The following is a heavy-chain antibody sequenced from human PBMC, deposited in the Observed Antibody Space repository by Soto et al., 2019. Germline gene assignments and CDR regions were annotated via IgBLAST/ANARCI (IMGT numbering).Heavy chain of an antibody. Sequence: QVQLQESGPGLVKPLETLSLTCTVSGGSIRSYYWSWIRQPPGKGLEWIAYIYYSGSTNDHPSLTSRVTISVDTSKNQFSLKLTAVTAADTAVYYCARQIMVNSYYYYGMDVWGQGTTVTVSS. CDR3: ARQIMVNSYYYYGMDV. D-gene: IGHD2-21*01. V-gene: IGHV4-59*01. CDR1: GGSIRSYY. CDR2: IYYSGST. J-gene: IGHJ6*02.